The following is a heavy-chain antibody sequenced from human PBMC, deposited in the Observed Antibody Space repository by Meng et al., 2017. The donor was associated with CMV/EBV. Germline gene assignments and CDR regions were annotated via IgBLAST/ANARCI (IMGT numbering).Heavy chain of an antibody. CDR3: ARTYYDFWSGYYTAYYYGMDV. V-gene: IGHV1-69*05. CDR2: IIPIFGTA. J-gene: IGHJ6*02. Sequence: SVKVSCKASGGTFSSYAISWVRQAPGQGLEWMGGIIPIFGTANYAQKFQGRVTITTDESTGTAYMELSSLRSEDTAVYYCARTYYDFWSGYYTAYYYGMDVWGQGTTVTVSS. CDR1: GGTFSSYA. D-gene: IGHD3-3*01.